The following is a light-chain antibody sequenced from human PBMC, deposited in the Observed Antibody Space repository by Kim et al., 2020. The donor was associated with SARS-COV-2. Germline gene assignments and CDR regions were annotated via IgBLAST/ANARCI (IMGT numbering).Light chain of an antibody. J-gene: IGLJ1*01. CDR3: QAWDSSIYV. CDR2: RDN. V-gene: IGLV3-1*01. CDR1: KLGDKY. Sequence: SYELTQPPSVSVSPGQTASITCSGDKLGDKYASWYQQKPGQSPVVVIFRDNRRPSGIPERFSGSNPGNTATLTISGTQAMDEADYYCQAWDSSIYVFGTGTKVTVL.